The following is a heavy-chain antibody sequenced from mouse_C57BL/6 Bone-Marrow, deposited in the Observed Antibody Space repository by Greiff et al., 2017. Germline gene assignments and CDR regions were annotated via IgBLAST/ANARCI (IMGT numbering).Heavy chain of an antibody. CDR3: ARSYIYYYGSSLDY. V-gene: IGHV1-26*01. CDR1: GYKFTDYY. Sequence: VQLQQSGPELVKPGASVKISCKASGYKFTDYYMNWVKQSHGKSLEWIGDINPNNGGTSYNQKFKGKATLTVDKSSSTAYMELRSLTSEDSAVYYCARSYIYYYGSSLDYWGQGTTLTVSS. J-gene: IGHJ2*01. CDR2: INPNNGGT. D-gene: IGHD1-1*01.